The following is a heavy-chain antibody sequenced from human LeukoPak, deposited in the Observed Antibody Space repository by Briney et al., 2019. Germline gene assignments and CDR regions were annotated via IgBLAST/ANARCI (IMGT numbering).Heavy chain of an antibody. V-gene: IGHV4-34*01. J-gene: IGHJ4*02. CDR1: GGSFSGYY. CDR2: TNHSGSI. D-gene: IGHD2-21*02. CDR3: ARGHSSVVTAIPYYFDY. Sequence: SETLSLTCAVYGGSFSGYYWSWIRQPPGKGLEWIGETNHSGSINYNPSLKSRVTISVDTSKNQVSLKLNSVAAADTAVYFCARGHSSVVTAIPYYFDYWGRGTLVAVSS.